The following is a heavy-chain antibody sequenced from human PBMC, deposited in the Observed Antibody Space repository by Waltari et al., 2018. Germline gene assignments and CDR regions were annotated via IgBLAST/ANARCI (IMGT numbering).Heavy chain of an antibody. CDR1: GFTFRGYW. CDR2: IKADGSDQ. V-gene: IGHV3-7*03. Sequence: EVQLVESGGTLVQPGGSLSLSCAAAGFTFRGYWMTWVRQAPGKGLEWVANIKADGSDQYYVDSVRGRFTISRDNAENSLYLQMNSLIADDTAVYYCARGSAYYVRVWDYWGQGTGLTVSS. CDR3: ARGSAYYVRVWDY. J-gene: IGHJ4*02. D-gene: IGHD3-16*01.